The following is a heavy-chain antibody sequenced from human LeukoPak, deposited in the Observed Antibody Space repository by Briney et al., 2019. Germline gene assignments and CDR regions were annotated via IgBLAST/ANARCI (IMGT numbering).Heavy chain of an antibody. CDR3: ARLSVSITRRFDL. D-gene: IGHD3-3*01. CDR2: IRYDGSNK. J-gene: IGHJ5*02. Sequence: GGSLRLSCAASGFTFSSYGMHWVRQAPGKGLEWVAFIRYDGSNKYYADSVKGRFTISRDNANSSLYLQMNSLRAEDTAVYFCARLSVSITRRFDLWGQGTLVTVSS. CDR1: GFTFSSYG. V-gene: IGHV3-30*02.